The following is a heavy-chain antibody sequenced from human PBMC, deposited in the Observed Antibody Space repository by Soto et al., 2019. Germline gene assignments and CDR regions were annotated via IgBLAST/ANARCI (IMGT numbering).Heavy chain of an antibody. J-gene: IGHJ4*02. V-gene: IGHV3-53*01. CDR1: GSAVSNNY. D-gene: IGHD3-22*01. CDR3: ARAGSPFDSDSSGYWGFDH. CDR2: AYSGGTT. Sequence: GGSLRLSCVASGSAVSNNYMNWVRQAPGKGLEWVSVAYSGGTTYYADSVRGRFTVSRDDSKNTLFLQMSSLRAEDTAVYYCARAGSPFDSDSSGYWGFDHWGQGTLVTVSS.